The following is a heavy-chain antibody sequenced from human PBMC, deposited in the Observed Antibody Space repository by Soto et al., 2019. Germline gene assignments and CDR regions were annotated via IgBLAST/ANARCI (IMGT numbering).Heavy chain of an antibody. J-gene: IGHJ6*02. Sequence: QVQLVQSGAEVKKPGSSVKVSCKASGGTFSSYAISWVRQAPGQGLEWMGGIIPIFGTADYAQKFQGRVTITADESTSTAYMELSRLSSEDTAVYYCARDLPEMATTKVIYGMDVWGQGTTVTVSS. CDR3: ARDLPEMATTKVIYGMDV. CDR1: GGTFSSYA. D-gene: IGHD5-12*01. V-gene: IGHV1-69*12. CDR2: IIPIFGTA.